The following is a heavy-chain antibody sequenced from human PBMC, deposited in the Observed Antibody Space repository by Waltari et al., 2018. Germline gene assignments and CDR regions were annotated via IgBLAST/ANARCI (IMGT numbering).Heavy chain of an antibody. Sequence: QVQLVQSGAEVKKPGASVKVSCKASGYTFTSYAMHWVRQAPGQRLEWMGWINAGNGNTKYSQKFQGRVTITRDTSASTAYMELSSLRSEDTAVYYCARDGVAAADVYYYYGMDVWGQGTTVTVSS. J-gene: IGHJ6*02. CDR3: ARDGVAAADVYYYYGMDV. CDR1: GYTFTSYA. D-gene: IGHD6-13*01. CDR2: INAGNGNT. V-gene: IGHV1-3*01.